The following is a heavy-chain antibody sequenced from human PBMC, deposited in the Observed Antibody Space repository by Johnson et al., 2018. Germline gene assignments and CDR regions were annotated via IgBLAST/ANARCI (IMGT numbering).Heavy chain of an antibody. Sequence: QDQLGQCGGGVVQPGRSLRLCCAASGFTFSSYGMHWVRQAPGKGLEWVAVISYDGSNKYYADSAKGRFTISRDNSKNTLYLQMNSLMAEDTAVYYCAKASSGWITDAFDIWGQGTMVTVSS. CDR2: ISYDGSNK. CDR1: GFTFSSYG. V-gene: IGHV3-30*18. J-gene: IGHJ3*02. D-gene: IGHD6-19*01. CDR3: AKASSGWITDAFDI.